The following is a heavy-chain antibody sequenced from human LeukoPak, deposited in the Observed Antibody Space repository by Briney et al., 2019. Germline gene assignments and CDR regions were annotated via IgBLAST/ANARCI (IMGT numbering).Heavy chain of an antibody. CDR3: ERSGQQLPINFDY. CDR2: ISGSGGST. D-gene: IGHD6-13*01. Sequence: GGSLRLSCAASGFTFSSYAMSWVRQAPGKGLEWVSAISGSGGSTYYADSVKGRFTISRDNSKNTLYLQMNSMRAEDTAVYYCERSGQQLPINFDYWGQGTLVTVSS. CDR1: GFTFSSYA. J-gene: IGHJ4*02. V-gene: IGHV3-23*01.